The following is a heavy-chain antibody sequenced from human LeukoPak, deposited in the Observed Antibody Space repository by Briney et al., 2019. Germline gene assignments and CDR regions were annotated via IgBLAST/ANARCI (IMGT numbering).Heavy chain of an antibody. CDR1: GGSISSGSYY. D-gene: IGHD3-10*01. J-gene: IGHJ4*02. V-gene: IGHV4-61*02. CDR3: ARSMVRGVINY. CDR2: IYTSGST. Sequence: PSQTLSLTCTVSGGSISSGSYYWSWIRQPAGKGLEWIGRIYTSGSTNYNPSLKSRVTISVDTSKNQFSLKLSSVTAADTAVYYCARSMVRGVINYWGQGTLVTASS.